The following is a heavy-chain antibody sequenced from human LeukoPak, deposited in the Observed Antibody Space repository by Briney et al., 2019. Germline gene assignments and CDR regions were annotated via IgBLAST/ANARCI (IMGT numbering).Heavy chain of an antibody. V-gene: IGHV3-23*01. CDR2: ISGSGGST. CDR1: GFTLSSYA. J-gene: IGHJ4*02. Sequence: GGSLRLSCAASGFTLSSYAMSWVRQAPGKGLEWVSAISGSGGSTYYADSVKGRFTISRDNSKNTLYLQMNSLRAEDTAVYYCAKQPAYYYDSSGYHHFDYWGQGTLVTVSS. CDR3: AKQPAYYYDSSGYHHFDY. D-gene: IGHD3-22*01.